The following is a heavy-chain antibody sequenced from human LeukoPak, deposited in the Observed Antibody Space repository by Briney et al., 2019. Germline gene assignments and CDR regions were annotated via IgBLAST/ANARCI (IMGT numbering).Heavy chain of an antibody. CDR3: ARSSGYMSY. D-gene: IGHD3-22*01. CDR1: RYSISSNYY. V-gene: IGHV4-38-2*02. CDR2: IYHSGST. J-gene: IGHJ4*02. Sequence: SETLSLTCTVSRYSISSNYYWGWIRPPPGKGLEWIGSIYHSGSTYYNPSLKSRLTISVDTSKNQFSLKLTSVPAADTAVYYCARSSGYMSYWGQGTLVTVSS.